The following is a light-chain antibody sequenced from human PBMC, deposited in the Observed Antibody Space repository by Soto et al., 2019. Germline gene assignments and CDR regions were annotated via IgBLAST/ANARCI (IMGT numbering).Light chain of an antibody. J-gene: IGKJ2*01. CDR3: QQSYSTLYT. V-gene: IGKV1-39*01. CDR2: AAS. CDR1: QSIDTK. Sequence: DIPMTQSPSSLSASVGDRVTITCRASQSIDTKLSWYQQKPGKAPKLLIHAASSLQSGVPSRFSGSGFGTDFTLTISSLQPEDFAVYHCQQSYSTLYTFGQGTNLEIK.